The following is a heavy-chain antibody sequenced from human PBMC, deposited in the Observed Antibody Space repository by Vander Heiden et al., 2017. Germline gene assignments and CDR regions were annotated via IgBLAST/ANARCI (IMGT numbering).Heavy chain of an antibody. CDR1: GTAMSSYF. CDR2: ISYNGVT. V-gene: IGHV4-59*08. J-gene: IGHJ2*01. CDR3: AAGRMTRYFDF. Sequence: QVQLQESGPGLVKPSETLSLTCSVSGTAMSSYFWSWIRQTPGKGLEWIGYISYNGVTKYNPSLKSRATLSVDTSKRQFSLNLRSVAAADTAVYYCAAGRMTRYFDFWGRGTLITVSS.